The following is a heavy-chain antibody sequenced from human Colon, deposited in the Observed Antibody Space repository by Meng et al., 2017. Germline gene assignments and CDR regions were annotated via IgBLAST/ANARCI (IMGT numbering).Heavy chain of an antibody. CDR3: ARTPMRRGIEYFQH. V-gene: IGHV1-18*01. D-gene: IGHD2-15*01. CDR2: ISGYNGNT. Sequence: QVQLVQSGAEVKKPGASVKVSCKASGFTFASFGFSWVRQAPGQGLGWMGWISGYNGNTNYAQKVQDRVTMTTDTSTTTAYMELRSLRSDDTAVYYCARTPMRRGIEYFQHWGQGTLVTVSS. J-gene: IGHJ1*01. CDR1: GFTFASFG.